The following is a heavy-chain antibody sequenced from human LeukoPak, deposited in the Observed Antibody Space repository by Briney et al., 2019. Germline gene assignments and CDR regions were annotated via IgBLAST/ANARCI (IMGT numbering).Heavy chain of an antibody. Sequence: PSEALSLTCGVYGDSFDNYYWNWIRHFPEKRLEWIGEVDHSGRTTYSPSLQGRVTISVDTSKSQFSLKLNSVTAADTAVYFCAATNYFYGSGSFRKRDSWGQGTLVTVSS. D-gene: IGHD3-10*01. V-gene: IGHV4-34*01. CDR1: GDSFDNYY. CDR2: VDHSGRT. CDR3: AATNYFYGSGSFRKRDS. J-gene: IGHJ4*02.